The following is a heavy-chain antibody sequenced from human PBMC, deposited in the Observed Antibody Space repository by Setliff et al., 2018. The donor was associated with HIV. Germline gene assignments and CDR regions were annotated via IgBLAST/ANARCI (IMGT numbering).Heavy chain of an antibody. D-gene: IGHD4-4*01. CDR3: ASTTLEYYYYMDV. CDR1: GFTFSTYA. Sequence: GGSLRLSCAASGFTFSTYAMTWVRQAPGKGLEWVSSISSSGGTTYFADTVKGRFTISRDNSKNTLYLQMDSLRVEDTALYYCASTTLEYYYYMDVWGKGTTVTVSS. V-gene: IGHV3-23*01. J-gene: IGHJ6*03. CDR2: ISSSGGTT.